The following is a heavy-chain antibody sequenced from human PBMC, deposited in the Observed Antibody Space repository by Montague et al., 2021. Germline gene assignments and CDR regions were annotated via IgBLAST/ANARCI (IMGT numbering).Heavy chain of an antibody. V-gene: IGHV4-59*11. D-gene: IGHD2-21*01. CDR1: GGSISSHY. Sequence: SEILSLTCTVSGGSISSHYWSWVRQPPGKGLEWIGCVYYRGNMAHNSPLKSRLTMLVDTAKTQVSLKLKSVTAADTAAYYCARDQHFSCGDNWFDPWGQGILVTVSS. J-gene: IGHJ5*02. CDR2: VYYRGNM. CDR3: ARDQHFSCGDNWFDP.